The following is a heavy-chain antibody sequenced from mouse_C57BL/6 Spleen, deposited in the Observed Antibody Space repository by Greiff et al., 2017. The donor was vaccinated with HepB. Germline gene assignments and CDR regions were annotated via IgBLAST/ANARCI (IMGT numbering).Heavy chain of an antibody. CDR3: ARRRNGYYDAMDY. CDR1: GYTFTSYW. J-gene: IGHJ4*01. D-gene: IGHD2-2*01. V-gene: IGHV1-50*01. CDR2: IDPSDSYT. Sequence: QVQLQQSGAELVKPGASVKLSCKASGYTFTSYWMQWVKQRPGQGLEWIGEIDPSDSYTNYNQKFKGKATLTVDPSSSTAYMQLSSLTSEDSEVYYCARRRNGYYDAMDYWGQGTSVTVSS.